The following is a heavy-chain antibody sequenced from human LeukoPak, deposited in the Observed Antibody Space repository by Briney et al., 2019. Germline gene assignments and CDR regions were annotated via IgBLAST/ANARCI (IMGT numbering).Heavy chain of an antibody. V-gene: IGHV3-66*01. J-gene: IGHJ3*02. D-gene: IGHD6-13*01. CDR2: IYSGGST. Sequence: GGSLRLSCAASGFTVSSNYMSWVRQAPGKGLEWVSVIYSGGSTYYADSVKGRFTISRDNSKNTLYLQMNSLRAEDTAVYYCARDQQQLNAFDIWGQGTMVTVSS. CDR3: ARDQQQLNAFDI. CDR1: GFTVSSNY.